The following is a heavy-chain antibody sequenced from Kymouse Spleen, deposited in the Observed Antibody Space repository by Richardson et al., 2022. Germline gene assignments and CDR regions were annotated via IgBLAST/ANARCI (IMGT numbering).Heavy chain of an antibody. J-gene: IGHJ3*02. Sequence: EVQLVESGGGLVQPGRSLRLSCAASGFTFDDYAMHWVRQAPGKGLEWVSGISWNSGSIGYADSVKGRFTISRDNAKNSLYLQMNSLRAEDTALYYCAKDIKYYDILTGYYTHDAFDIWGQGTMVTVSS. D-gene: IGHD3-9*01. V-gene: IGHV3-9*01. CDR3: AKDIKYYDILTGYYTHDAFDI. CDR2: ISWNSGSI. CDR1: GFTFDDYA.